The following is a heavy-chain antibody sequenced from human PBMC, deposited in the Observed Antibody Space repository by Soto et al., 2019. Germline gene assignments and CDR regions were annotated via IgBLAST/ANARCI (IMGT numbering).Heavy chain of an antibody. CDR1: GFTFSSYS. J-gene: IGHJ6*02. Sequence: EMQLVESGGGLVQPGGSLRLSCAASGFTFSSYSMNWVRQAPGKGLEWVAYITSSSITIYYADSVKGRFTISRDNAKNALDLQMNSLRDEDTAVYDCARGARGMDVWGHGTTVTVSS. CDR2: ITSSSITI. CDR3: ARGARGMDV. V-gene: IGHV3-48*02.